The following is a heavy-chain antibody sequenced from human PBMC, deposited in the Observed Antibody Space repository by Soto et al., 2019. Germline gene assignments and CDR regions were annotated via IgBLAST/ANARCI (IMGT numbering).Heavy chain of an antibody. J-gene: IGHJ6*01. CDR3: AREWNIAARPTRWFTERDGMDV. V-gene: IGHV1-2*02. Sequence: ASVKVSCKASGYTFTGYYMHWVRPAPGQGLEWMGGINPNSGGTNYAQKFQGRVTMTRDTYIRTAYMELSRLRSDDTAVYYCAREWNIAARPTRWFTERDGMDVWG. D-gene: IGHD6-6*01. CDR1: GYTFTGYY. CDR2: INPNSGGT.